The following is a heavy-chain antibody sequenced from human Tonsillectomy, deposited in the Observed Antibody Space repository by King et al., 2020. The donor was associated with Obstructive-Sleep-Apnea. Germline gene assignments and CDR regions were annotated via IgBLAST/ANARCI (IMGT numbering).Heavy chain of an antibody. V-gene: IGHV3-30*18. Sequence: VQLVESGGGVVQPGRSLRLSCAASRFTFSNYGMHWVRQAPGKGLEWVAVISYDGGNKYCADSVKGRFTISRDNSKNTLYLQMNSLRAEDTAVYYCAKGGVIVGATTLPLDFDYWGQGTLVTVSS. CDR1: RFTFSNYG. CDR2: ISYDGGNK. D-gene: IGHD1-26*01. CDR3: AKGGVIVGATTLPLDFDY. J-gene: IGHJ4*02.